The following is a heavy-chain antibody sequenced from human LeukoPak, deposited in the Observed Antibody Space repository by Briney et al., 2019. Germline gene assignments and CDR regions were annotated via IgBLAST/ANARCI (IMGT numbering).Heavy chain of an antibody. J-gene: IGHJ4*02. V-gene: IGHV3-23*01. D-gene: IGHD3-22*01. CDR2: ISGSGGST. CDR1: RFMFSSFS. CDR3: AKDYTENYYDSSGYYSSFDY. Sequence: GGSLRLSCTASRFMFSSFSINWVRQAPGKGLEWVSAISGSGGSTYYADSVKGRFTISRDNSKNTLYLQMNSLRAEDTAVYYCAKDYTENYYDSSGYYSSFDYWGQGTLVTVSS.